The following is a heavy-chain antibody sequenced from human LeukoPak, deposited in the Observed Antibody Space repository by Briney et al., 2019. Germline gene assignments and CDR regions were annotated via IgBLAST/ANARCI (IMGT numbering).Heavy chain of an antibody. CDR3: ARGKAPPPNYYDSSGYYTPGYFDY. Sequence: GGSLRLSCAASGFTFSSYAMHWVRQAPGKGLEWVAVISYDGSNKYYADSVKGRFTISRDNSKNTLYLQMNSLRAEGTAVYYCARGKAPPPNYYDSSGYYTPGYFDYWGQGTLVTVSS. J-gene: IGHJ4*02. CDR1: GFTFSSYA. CDR2: ISYDGSNK. D-gene: IGHD3-22*01. V-gene: IGHV3-30-3*01.